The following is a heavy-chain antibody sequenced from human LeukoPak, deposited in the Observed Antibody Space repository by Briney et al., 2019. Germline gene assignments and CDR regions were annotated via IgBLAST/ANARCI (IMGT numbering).Heavy chain of an antibody. CDR1: GFTFGNYW. CDR3: ARWTGVIDQ. CDR2: IKQDGSLA. V-gene: IGHV3-7*01. J-gene: IGHJ4*02. Sequence: PGGSLRLSCAASGFTFGNYWMHWVRLAPGKGPEWVANIKQDGSLAHYLDSVKGRFTISRDNTNNSLILQMNSLLAEDTAVYYCARWTGVIDQWGQGTLVTVSS. D-gene: IGHD3-10*01.